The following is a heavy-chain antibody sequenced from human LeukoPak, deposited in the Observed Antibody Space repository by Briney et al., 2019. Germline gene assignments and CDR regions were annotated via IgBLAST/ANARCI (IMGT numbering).Heavy chain of an antibody. D-gene: IGHD1-26*01. Sequence: KPSETLSLTCAVYGGSFSGYYWSWIRQPPGKGLEWIGEINHSGSTNYNPSLKSRVTISVDTSKNQFSLSLSSVTAADTAVYHCARHSGIGMAQLYFDYWGQGTLVTVSS. J-gene: IGHJ4*02. CDR2: INHSGST. CDR3: ARHSGIGMAQLYFDY. V-gene: IGHV4-34*01. CDR1: GGSFSGYY.